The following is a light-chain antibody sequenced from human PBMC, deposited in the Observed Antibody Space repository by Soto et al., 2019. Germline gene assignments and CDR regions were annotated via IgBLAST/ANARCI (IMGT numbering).Light chain of an antibody. V-gene: IGKV3-15*01. CDR3: QQYNHWPSWT. Sequence: EIVMTQSPATLSVSPGERVTLSCRASESVTTNLAWYQQKPGQAPRLVIYGASLRATGIPARFSARGSGTEFTLTVNSLQSEDVAIYYWQQYNHWPSWTFGQGTRVEI. CDR1: ESVTTN. CDR2: GAS. J-gene: IGKJ1*01.